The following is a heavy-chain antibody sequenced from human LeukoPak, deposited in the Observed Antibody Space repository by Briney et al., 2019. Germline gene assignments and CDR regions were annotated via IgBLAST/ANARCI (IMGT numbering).Heavy chain of an antibody. CDR2: INAGKGNT. J-gene: IGHJ4*02. Sequence: PGASVKVSCKASGYTFTSYAMHWVRQAPGQRLEWMGWINAGKGNTKYSQKFQGRVTITRDTSASTAYMELSSLRSEDTAVYYCARVLSGYYFDYWGQGTLVTVSS. V-gene: IGHV1-3*01. D-gene: IGHD6-25*01. CDR3: ARVLSGYYFDY. CDR1: GYTFTSYA.